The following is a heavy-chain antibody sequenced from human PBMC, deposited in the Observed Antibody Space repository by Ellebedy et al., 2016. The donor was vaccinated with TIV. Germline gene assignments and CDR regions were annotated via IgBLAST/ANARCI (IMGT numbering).Heavy chain of an antibody. CDR2: IYHSGST. Sequence: SETLSLTXNVSGFSITSGYHWGWIRQPPGKGLEWIGSIYHSGSTYYNPSLKSRVTISVDTSKNQFSLKLSSLTAADTAVYYCARSAIRVPGPYYWGQGTLVTVSS. V-gene: IGHV4-38-2*02. CDR1: GFSITSGYH. J-gene: IGHJ4*02. CDR3: ARSAIRVPGPYY. D-gene: IGHD2-2*02.